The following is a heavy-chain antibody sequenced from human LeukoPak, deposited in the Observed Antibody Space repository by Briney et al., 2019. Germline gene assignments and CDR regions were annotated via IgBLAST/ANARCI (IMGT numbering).Heavy chain of an antibody. CDR2: IIPIFGAA. V-gene: IGHV1-69*05. J-gene: IGHJ6*03. D-gene: IGHD3-3*01. CDR1: GGTFSSYA. Sequence: SVKVPCKASGGTFSSYAISWVRQAPGQGLEWMGGIIPIFGAANYAQKFQGRVTITTDESTSTAYMELSSLRSEDTAVYYCATSQFVWSGYYKALDYYYYYMDVWGKGTTVTVSS. CDR3: ATSQFVWSGYYKALDYYYYYMDV.